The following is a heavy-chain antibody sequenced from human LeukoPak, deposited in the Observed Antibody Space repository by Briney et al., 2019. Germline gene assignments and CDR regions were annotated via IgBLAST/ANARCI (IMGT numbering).Heavy chain of an antibody. V-gene: IGHV4-31*03. CDR2: IYYSRST. D-gene: IGHD3-22*01. CDR1: GGSISRGGYY. CDR3: ARGLPYDSSGYYFDGFDH. Sequence: SETLSLTCTVSGGSISRGGYYWSWIRQHPGKGLESIRDIYYSRSTYYNPSLKSRVTISVDTSKNQCSLKLNSVTAADTAVYYCARGLPYDSSGYYFDGFDHWGQGTLVTVSS. J-gene: IGHJ4*02.